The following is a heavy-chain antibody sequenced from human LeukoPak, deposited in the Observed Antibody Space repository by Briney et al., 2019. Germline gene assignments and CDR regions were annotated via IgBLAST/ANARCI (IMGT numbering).Heavy chain of an antibody. CDR3: ARDGVAAANDY. Sequence: ASVKVSCKASGYTFTAYAMHWVRQAPGQSLEWMGWISSGTGDTKYSQTFQGRVTITRDTSANTAYMELSSLRSEDTAVYYCARDGVAAANDYWGQGTLVTVSS. CDR2: ISSGTGDT. D-gene: IGHD6-13*01. J-gene: IGHJ4*02. V-gene: IGHV1-3*01. CDR1: GYTFTAYA.